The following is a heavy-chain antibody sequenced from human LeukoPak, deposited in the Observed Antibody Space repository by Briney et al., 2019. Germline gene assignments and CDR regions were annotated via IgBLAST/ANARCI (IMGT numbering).Heavy chain of an antibody. Sequence: PGGSLRLSCAASGFTFSSYGMHRVRQAPGKGLEWVAVIWYDGSNKYYADSVNGRFTISRDNSKNTLYLQMNSLRAEDTAVYYCARDRAGYFDYWGQGALVTVSS. V-gene: IGHV3-33*01. J-gene: IGHJ4*02. CDR2: IWYDGSNK. CDR3: ARDRAGYFDY. CDR1: GFTFSSYG.